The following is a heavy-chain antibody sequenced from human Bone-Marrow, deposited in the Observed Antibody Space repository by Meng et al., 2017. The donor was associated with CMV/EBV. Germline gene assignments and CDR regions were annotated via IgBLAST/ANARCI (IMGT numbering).Heavy chain of an antibody. V-gene: IGHV3-30*02. CDR3: ARDQLPYYDFWSGYYSYYYYGMDV. Sequence: GESLKISCAASGFTFSSYGMHWVRQAPGKGLEWVAFIRYDGSNKYYADSVKGRFTISRDNSKNTLYLQMNSLRAEDTAVYYCARDQLPYYDFWSGYYSYYYYGMDVWGQGTTVTVSS. D-gene: IGHD3-3*01. J-gene: IGHJ6*02. CDR2: IRYDGSNK. CDR1: GFTFSSYG.